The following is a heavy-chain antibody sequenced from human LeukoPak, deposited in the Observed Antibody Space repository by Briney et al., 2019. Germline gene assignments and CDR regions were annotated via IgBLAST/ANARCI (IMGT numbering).Heavy chain of an antibody. J-gene: IGHJ4*02. CDR3: ATSPSRGPAAAGMRFDY. CDR2: ISITGGTT. D-gene: IGHD6-13*01. V-gene: IGHV3-23*01. CDR1: GFTFSSYA. Sequence: GGSLRLSCAASGFTFSSYAMSWVRQAPGKGLEWVSVISITGGTTYYADSVKGRFTISRDNSKNTLYLQMSSLRAEDTAVYYCATSPSRGPAAAGMRFDYWGQGTLVTVSS.